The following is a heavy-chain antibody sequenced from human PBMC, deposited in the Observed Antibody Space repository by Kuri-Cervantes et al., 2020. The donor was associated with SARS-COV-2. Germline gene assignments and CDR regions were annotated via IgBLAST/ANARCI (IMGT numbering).Heavy chain of an antibody. CDR2: IYYSGSS. CDR1: GDSISSDW. J-gene: IGHJ6*03. CDR3: ASGSAPAAIYYYYYMDV. Sequence: SETLSLTCTVSGDSISSDWWSWIRQSPEKGLEWIGYIYYSGSSTYNPSLESRVTISVDTSKNQFSLKLSSVTAADTAVYYCASGSAPAAIYYYYYMDVWGKGTTVTVSS. V-gene: IGHV4-59*01. D-gene: IGHD2-2*01.